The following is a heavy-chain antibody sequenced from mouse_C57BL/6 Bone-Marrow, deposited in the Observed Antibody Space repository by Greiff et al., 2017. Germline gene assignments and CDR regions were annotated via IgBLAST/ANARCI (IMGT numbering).Heavy chain of an antibody. V-gene: IGHV1-50*01. D-gene: IGHD2-12*01. Sequence: QVQLQQPGAELVQPGASVKLSCKASGYTFTSYWMQWVKQRPGQGLEWIGEIEPSDSYTNYNQKFMGKATLTVDTSSSTAYMRLSSLTSEESAVYYCARDYSPYYYAMDYWGQGTSVTVSS. CDR2: IEPSDSYT. J-gene: IGHJ4*01. CDR3: ARDYSPYYYAMDY. CDR1: GYTFTSYW.